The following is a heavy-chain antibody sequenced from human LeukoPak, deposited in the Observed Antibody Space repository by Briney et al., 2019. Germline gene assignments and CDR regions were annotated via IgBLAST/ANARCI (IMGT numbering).Heavy chain of an antibody. V-gene: IGHV3-49*04. Sequence: GGSLRLSCTVFGSTFRDYAVSWVRQAPGKGLECIGFIRSKVYGGTTEYAASVKGRFTISRDDSKSIAYLQMNSLKTEDTAVYYCTRDPYYFDSSGYYHHAFDIWGQGTMVAVSS. CDR1: GSTFRDYA. CDR3: TRDPYYFDSSGYYHHAFDI. CDR2: IRSKVYGGTT. J-gene: IGHJ3*02. D-gene: IGHD3-22*01.